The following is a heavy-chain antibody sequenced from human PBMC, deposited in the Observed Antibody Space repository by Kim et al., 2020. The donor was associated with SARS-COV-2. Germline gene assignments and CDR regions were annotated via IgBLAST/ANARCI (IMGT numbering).Heavy chain of an antibody. Sequence: ASVKVSCKVSGYTLTELSMHWVRQAPGKGLEWMGGFDPEDGETIYAQKFQGRVTMTEDTSTDTAYMELSSLRSEDTPVYYCATAPGIAVAGWLDPWGQGTLVPVSS. CDR2: FDPEDGET. J-gene: IGHJ5*02. CDR3: ATAPGIAVAGWLDP. CDR1: GYTLTELS. V-gene: IGHV1-24*01. D-gene: IGHD6-19*01.